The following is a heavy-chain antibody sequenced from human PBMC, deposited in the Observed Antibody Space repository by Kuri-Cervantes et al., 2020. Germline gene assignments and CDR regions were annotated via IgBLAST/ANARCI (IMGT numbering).Heavy chain of an antibody. CDR1: GGSVSSGSYY. J-gene: IGHJ3*02. Sequence: SETLSLTCTVSGGSVSSGSYYWSWIRQPPGKGLEWIGYIYYSGSTNYNPSLKSRVTISVDTSKNQFSLKLSSVTAADTAVYYCVVQSELDAFDIWGQGTMVTVSS. CDR2: IYYSGST. CDR3: VVQSELDAFDI. V-gene: IGHV4-61*01. D-gene: IGHD3-10*01.